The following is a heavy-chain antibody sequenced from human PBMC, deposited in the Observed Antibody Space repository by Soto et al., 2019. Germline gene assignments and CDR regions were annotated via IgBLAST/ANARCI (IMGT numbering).Heavy chain of an antibody. CDR1: GFSLTTSGVG. D-gene: IGHD3-3*01. V-gene: IGHV2-5*02. CDR2: IYWVDDK. Sequence: QITLKESGPTVVKPTETHTLTCTFYGFSLTTSGVGVGWVRQSPGKAPEGLALIYWVDDKRYSTSLKSRLTLTKDTAMFLLVRTIAHVDPADAATSYCAHRILRTGFRLVTTTAIYFDCWGQGTPVVVSS. CDR3: AHRILRTGFRLVTTTAIYFDC. J-gene: IGHJ4*02.